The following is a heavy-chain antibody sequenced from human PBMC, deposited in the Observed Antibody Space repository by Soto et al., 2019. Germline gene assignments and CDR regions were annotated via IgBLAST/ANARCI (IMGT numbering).Heavy chain of an antibody. CDR2: IRSKANSYAT. CDR3: TRQSGDSPGYYYYGMDV. V-gene: IGHV3-73*02. CDR1: GFTFSGSA. D-gene: IGHD3-22*01. J-gene: IGHJ6*02. Sequence: EVQLVESGRGLVQPGGSLKLSCAASGFTFSGSAMHWVRQASGKGLEWVGRIRSKANSYATAYAASVKGRFTISRDDSKNTAYLQMNSLKTEDTAVYYCTRQSGDSPGYYYYGMDVWGQGTTVTVSS.